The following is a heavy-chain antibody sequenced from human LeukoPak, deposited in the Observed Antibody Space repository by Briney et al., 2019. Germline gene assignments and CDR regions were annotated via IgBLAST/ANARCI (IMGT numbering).Heavy chain of an antibody. V-gene: IGHV4-59*01. D-gene: IGHD3-9*01. CDR2: IYYSGST. CDR1: GGSISSYY. CDR3: ARDFAYYDILTGYYESGWFDP. J-gene: IGHJ5*02. Sequence: TSETLSLTCTVSGGSISSYYWSWIRQPPGKGLEWIGYIYYSGSTNYNPSLKSRVPISVDTSKNQFSLKLSSVTAADTAVYYCARDFAYYDILTGYYESGWFDPWGQGTLVTVSS.